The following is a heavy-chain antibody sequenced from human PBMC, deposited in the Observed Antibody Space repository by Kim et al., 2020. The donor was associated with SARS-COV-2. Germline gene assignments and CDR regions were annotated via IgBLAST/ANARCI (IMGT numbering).Heavy chain of an antibody. CDR2: IYYSGST. CDR1: GGSISSGDYY. Sequence: SETLSLTCTVSGGSISSGDYYWSWIRQPPGKGLEWIGYIYYSGSTYYNPSLKSRVTISVDTSKNQFSLKLSSVTAADTAVYYCARATLRRWFDPWGQGTLVTVSS. CDR3: ARATLRRWFDP. V-gene: IGHV4-30-4*01. J-gene: IGHJ5*02. D-gene: IGHD4-17*01.